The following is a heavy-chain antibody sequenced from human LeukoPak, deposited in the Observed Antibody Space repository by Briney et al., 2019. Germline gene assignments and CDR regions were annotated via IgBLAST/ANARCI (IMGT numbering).Heavy chain of an antibody. D-gene: IGHD3-16*02. CDR2: IYPGDSDT. J-gene: IGHJ4*02. CDR1: GYSFSSYW. Sequence: GESLKISCKGSGYSFSSYWIGWVRQMPGKGLEWMGIIYPGDSDTRYRPSFQGQVTISADKSISTAYLQWSSLKASDTAMYYCARPRDVTFGGVIAFFDYWGQGTLVTVSS. CDR3: ARPRDVTFGGVIAFFDY. V-gene: IGHV5-51*01.